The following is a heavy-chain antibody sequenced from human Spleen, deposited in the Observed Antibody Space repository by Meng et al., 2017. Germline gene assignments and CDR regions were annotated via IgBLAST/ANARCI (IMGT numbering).Heavy chain of an antibody. J-gene: IGHJ4*02. CDR1: GGSFSDYY. D-gene: IGHD4-11*01. V-gene: IGHV4-34*01. CDR2: INHSGST. Sequence: VQLHKWGAGLLKPSETLSFTCVVSGGSFSDYYWSWIRQPPGKGLEWIGEINHSGSTNSNPSLESRATISVDTSQNNLSLKLSSVTAADSAVYYCARGPTTMAHDFDYWGQGTLVTVSS. CDR3: ARGPTTMAHDFDY.